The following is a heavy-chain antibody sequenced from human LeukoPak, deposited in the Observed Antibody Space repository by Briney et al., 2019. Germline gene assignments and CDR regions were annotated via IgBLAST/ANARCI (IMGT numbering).Heavy chain of an antibody. J-gene: IGHJ4*02. D-gene: IGHD3-22*01. CDR1: GFTFGVYA. V-gene: IGHV3-49*04. Sequence: GGSLRLSCTASGFTFGVYAMSWVRQALGKGLEWVGFIRSKAYGGTTEYAASVKGRFTISRDDSKSIAYLQMNSLKTEDTAVYYCTTIYYDSSGPEAYFDYWGQGTLVTVSS. CDR3: TTIYYDSSGPEAYFDY. CDR2: IRSKAYGGTT.